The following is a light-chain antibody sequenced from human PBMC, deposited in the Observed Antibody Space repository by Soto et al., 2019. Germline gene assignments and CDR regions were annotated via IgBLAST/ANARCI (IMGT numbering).Light chain of an antibody. CDR2: KAS. J-gene: IGKJ1*01. CDR1: QSISLC. V-gene: IGKV1-5*03. Sequence: VQIYPSLSTQSASLGSRVTMTCGASQSISLCLAWYQQIPGEAPKLLIHKASSLERWVPSRFSGSGSGTEFTLPISSLQPDDVATYYCQQDASYSTFGQGTKV. CDR3: QQDASYST.